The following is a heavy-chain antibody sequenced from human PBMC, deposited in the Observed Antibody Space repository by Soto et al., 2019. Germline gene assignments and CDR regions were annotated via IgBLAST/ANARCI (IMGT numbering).Heavy chain of an antibody. CDR2: INHSGST. V-gene: IGHV4-34*01. D-gene: IGHD3-3*01. CDR1: GGSFSGYN. J-gene: IGHJ6*03. Sequence: SETLSLTCAVYGGSFSGYNWSWIRQPPGKGLEWIGEINHSGSTNYNPSLKSRVTISVDTSKNQFSLKLSSVTAADTAVYYCARGIYDFWSGQKPYYYMDVWGKGTTVTVSS. CDR3: ARGIYDFWSGQKPYYYMDV.